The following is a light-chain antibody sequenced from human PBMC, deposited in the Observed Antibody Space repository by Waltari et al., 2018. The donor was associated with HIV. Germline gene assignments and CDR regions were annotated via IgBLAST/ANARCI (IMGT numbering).Light chain of an antibody. J-gene: IGKJ2*01. CDR3: QQYYSTPRT. Sequence: DIVMTQSPASLAVSLGERAPITCKSSKSVLYSSNNKNYLAWYQQKPGQPPKLLIYWASTRESGVPDRFSSSGSGTDFTLTISSLQAEDVAVYYCQQYYSTPRTFGQGTKLEIK. CDR1: KSVLYSSNNKNY. V-gene: IGKV4-1*01. CDR2: WAS.